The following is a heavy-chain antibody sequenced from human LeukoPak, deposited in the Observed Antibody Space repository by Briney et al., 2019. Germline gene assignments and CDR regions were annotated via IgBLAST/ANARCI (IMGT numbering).Heavy chain of an antibody. CDR3: ARELKHAGNDY. J-gene: IGHJ4*02. Sequence: GGSLRLSCAAAGFTFSSYAVHWVRQAPGKGLEWVAVISYDGSNKYYADSVKGRFTISRDNSKNTLYLQMNSLRAEDTAVYYCARELKHAGNDYWGQGTLVTVSS. V-gene: IGHV3-30-3*01. D-gene: IGHD4-23*01. CDR2: ISYDGSNK. CDR1: GFTFSSYA.